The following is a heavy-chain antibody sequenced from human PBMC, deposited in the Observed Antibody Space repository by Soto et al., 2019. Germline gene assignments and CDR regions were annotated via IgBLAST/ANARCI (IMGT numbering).Heavy chain of an antibody. J-gene: IGHJ1*01. V-gene: IGHV4-30-2*06. CDR1: GASISYGGFS. CDR2: INHFEST. CDR3: ASMTTVTRRAEYFQH. Sequence: SETLSLTCTVFGASISYGGFSWSWIRQSPGKGLEWIGYINHFESTYFHPSFKSRLSMSIDRSRNMFSLNLSSVTAADTAVYYCASMTTVTRRAEYFQHWGQGTLVTVSS. D-gene: IGHD4-17*01.